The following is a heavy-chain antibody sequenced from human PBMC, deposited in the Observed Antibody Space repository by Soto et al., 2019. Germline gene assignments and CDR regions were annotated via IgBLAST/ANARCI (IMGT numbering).Heavy chain of an antibody. Sequence: GGSLRLSCAASGFTFSRHGMSWVRQAPGKGLEWVSTIDSSGTQTHYADSVKGRFTISRDNSWSTVDLLMNSLRAEDTDLYYSVSSIFEHFDLWGQGTLVTVSS. J-gene: IGHJ1*01. CDR1: GFTFSRHG. CDR3: VSSIFEHFDL. D-gene: IGHD2-21*01. CDR2: IDSSGTQT. V-gene: IGHV3-23*05.